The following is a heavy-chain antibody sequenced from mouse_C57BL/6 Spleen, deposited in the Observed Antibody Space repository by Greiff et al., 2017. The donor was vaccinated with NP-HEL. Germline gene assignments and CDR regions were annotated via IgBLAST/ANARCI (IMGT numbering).Heavy chain of an antibody. CDR3: ARHEVKPYSNYGAFAY. CDR1: GYTFTEYT. CDR2: FYPGSGSI. D-gene: IGHD2-5*01. J-gene: IGHJ3*01. V-gene: IGHV1-62-2*01. Sequence: LVKPGASVKLSCKASGYTFTEYTIHWVKQRSGQGLEWIGWFYPGSGSIKYNEKFKDKATLTADKSSSTVYMELSRLTSEDSAVYFCARHEVKPYSNYGAFAYWGQGTLVTVSA.